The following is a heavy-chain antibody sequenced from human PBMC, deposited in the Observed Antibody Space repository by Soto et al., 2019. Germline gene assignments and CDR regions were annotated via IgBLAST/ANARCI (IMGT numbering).Heavy chain of an antibody. D-gene: IGHD5-12*01. J-gene: IGHJ3*02. CDR2: IISSFGTA. CDR1: GGTFSSYA. CDR3: ARGPHSGYAFRDAFYI. V-gene: IGHV1-69*05. Sequence: QVQLVQSGAEVKKPGSSVKVSCKASGGTFSSYAISWVRQAPGQGLEWMGGIISSFGTANYAQKFQGRVTIPTYEPTGTAHMELSSLRSEDTAVYYCARGPHSGYAFRDAFYIWGQGTMVTVSS.